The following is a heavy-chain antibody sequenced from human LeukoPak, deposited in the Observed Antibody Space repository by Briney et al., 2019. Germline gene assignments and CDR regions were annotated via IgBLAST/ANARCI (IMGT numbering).Heavy chain of an antibody. J-gene: IGHJ4*02. V-gene: IGHV3-33*01. CDR1: GFTFSSYG. D-gene: IGHD4-11*01. CDR2: IWYDGSNK. CDR3: ARDYSKLDY. Sequence: GRSLRLSRVASGFTFSSYGMHWVRQAPGKGLEWVAVIWYDGSNKYYADSVKGRFTISRDNSKNTLYLQMNSLRAEDTAVYYCARDYSKLDYWGQGTLVTVSS.